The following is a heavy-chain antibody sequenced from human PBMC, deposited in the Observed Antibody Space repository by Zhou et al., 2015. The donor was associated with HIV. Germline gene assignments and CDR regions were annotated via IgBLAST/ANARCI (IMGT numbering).Heavy chain of an antibody. CDR2: IGWNSGTR. J-gene: IGHJ4*02. V-gene: IGHV3-9*01. CDR3: AKGGKRRELLPSFFEY. D-gene: IGHD3-10*01. CDR1: GFTFDDYA. Sequence: EVQLVESGGGLVQPGRSLRLSCAASGFTFDDYAMHWVRQVPGKGLEWVSGIGWNSGTRGYADSADSVKGRFTISRDNAKKSLYLQMSSLRPEDTALYYCAKGGKRRELLPSFFEYWGQGVVVTVSS.